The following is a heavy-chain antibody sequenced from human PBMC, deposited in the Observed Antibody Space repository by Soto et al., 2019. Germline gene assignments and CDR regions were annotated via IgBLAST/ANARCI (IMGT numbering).Heavy chain of an antibody. CDR2: ITSGGTA. CDR1: GFTVSSNY. J-gene: IGHJ4*02. CDR3: ASGVARGVSNY. Sequence: EVQLVEAGGGLIQPGGSLRLSCAASGFTVSSNYMSWVRQAPGKGLEWVSIITSGGTAYFADSVMGRFTISRDNSKNTLWLQMNSLRAEDTAVYYCASGVARGVSNYWGQGTLVTVSS. V-gene: IGHV3-53*01. D-gene: IGHD3-10*01.